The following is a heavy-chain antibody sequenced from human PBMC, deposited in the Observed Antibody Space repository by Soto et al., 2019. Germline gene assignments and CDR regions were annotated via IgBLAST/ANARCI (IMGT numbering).Heavy chain of an antibody. Sequence: ASVKVSCKASGFTFTSSAMQWVRQARGQRLEWIGWIVVGSGNTNYAQKFQERVTITRDMSTSTAYMELSSLRSEDTAVYYCAAAQPGTYYYGSGSPDAFDIWGQGTMVTVSS. J-gene: IGHJ3*02. CDR2: IVVGSGNT. D-gene: IGHD3-10*01. CDR3: AAAQPGTYYYGSGSPDAFDI. V-gene: IGHV1-58*02. CDR1: GFTFTSSA.